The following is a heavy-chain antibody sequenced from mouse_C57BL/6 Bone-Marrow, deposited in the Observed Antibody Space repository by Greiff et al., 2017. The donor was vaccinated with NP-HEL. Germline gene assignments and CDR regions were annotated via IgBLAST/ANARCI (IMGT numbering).Heavy chain of an antibody. Sequence: VQLQQSGAELVRPGASVKLSCTASGFNIKDDYMHWVKQRPEQGLEWIGWIDPENGDTEYASKFQGKATITADTSSNTAYLQLSSLTSEDTAVYYCTTSLGDYWGPGTSVTVSS. CDR1: GFNIKDDY. V-gene: IGHV14-4*01. CDR2: IDPENGDT. J-gene: IGHJ4*01. CDR3: TTSLGDY. D-gene: IGHD3-3*01.